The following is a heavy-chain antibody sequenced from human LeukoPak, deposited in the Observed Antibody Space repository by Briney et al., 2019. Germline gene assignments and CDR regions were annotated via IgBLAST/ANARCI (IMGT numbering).Heavy chain of an antibody. V-gene: IGHV3-23*01. CDR3: AKGGRFQDYSSGWPSDY. D-gene: IGHD6-19*01. CDR2: ISGSGGST. Sequence: GGSLRLSCAASGFTFSSYAMSWVRQAPGKGLEWVSAISGSGGSTYYADSVKGRFTISRDNSKNTLYLQMNSLRAEDTAVYYCAKGGRFQDYSSGWPSDYWGRGTLVTVSS. J-gene: IGHJ4*02. CDR1: GFTFSSYA.